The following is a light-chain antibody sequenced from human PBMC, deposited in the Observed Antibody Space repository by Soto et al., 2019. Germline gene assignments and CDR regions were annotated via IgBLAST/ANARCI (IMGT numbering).Light chain of an antibody. CDR2: GAS. J-gene: IGKJ5*01. V-gene: IGKV3-15*01. CDR1: QSINNK. CDR3: QQYNNWPPIT. Sequence: EIVMTQSPATLSVSPGERVTLSCRASQSINNKVAWYQQKPGQAPRLLIYGASTRATGISARFSGSGSGTEFTLTISSLQSEVFAVYYCQQYNNWPPITFGQGTRLEIK.